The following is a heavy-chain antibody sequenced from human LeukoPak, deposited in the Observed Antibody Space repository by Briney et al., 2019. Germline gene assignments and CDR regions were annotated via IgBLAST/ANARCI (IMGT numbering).Heavy chain of an antibody. V-gene: IGHV4-39*07. Sequence: PSETLSLTCTVSSGSISDRNYYWGWVRQPPGKGLEWIGSVYYSGSTYSNPSLKSPVTISVDTSKNQFSLKVTSVTAADTAVYYCARSARGSPLRRWGQGTLVTVSS. J-gene: IGHJ4*02. CDR3: ARSARGSPLRR. CDR1: SGSISDRNYY. D-gene: IGHD3-10*01. CDR2: VYYSGST.